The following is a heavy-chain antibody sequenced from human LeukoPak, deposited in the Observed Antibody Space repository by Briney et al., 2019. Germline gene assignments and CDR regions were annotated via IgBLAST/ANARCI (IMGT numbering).Heavy chain of an antibody. D-gene: IGHD6-19*01. CDR2: ISSNGGST. J-gene: IGHJ4*02. CDR3: ARDWLAVASY. V-gene: IGHV3-64*01. CDR1: GFTFSSYA. Sequence: GGSLRLPCAASGFTFSSYAMPWVRQAPGKGLEYVSAISSNGGSTYYANSVKGRFTISRDNSKNTLYLQMGSLRAEDMAVYYCARDWLAVASYWGQGTLVTVSS.